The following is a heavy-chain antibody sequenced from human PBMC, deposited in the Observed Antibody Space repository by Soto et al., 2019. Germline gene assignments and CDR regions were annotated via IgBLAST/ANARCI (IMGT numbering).Heavy chain of an antibody. Sequence: LVESGGGVVQPGRSLRVSCAASGFTFTSYAMHWVRQAPGKGLEWVATISYDGSKKDYADSVKCRFTISRDNSKNTLYLQMNSLRAEDTAVYYCARDRLYESNTQYYNYGMDVWGQGTTVTVSS. CDR1: GFTFTSYA. D-gene: IGHD3-22*01. CDR2: ISYDGSKK. CDR3: ARDRLYESNTQYYNYGMDV. J-gene: IGHJ6*02. V-gene: IGHV3-30-3*01.